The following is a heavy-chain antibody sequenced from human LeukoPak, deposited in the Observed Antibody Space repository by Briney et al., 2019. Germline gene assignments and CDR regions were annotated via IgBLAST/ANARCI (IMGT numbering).Heavy chain of an antibody. CDR1: GYTFTSYY. D-gene: IGHD2-2*01. CDR2: INPSGDST. CDR3: ARDSGELVVPAARDLEYYYYMDV. J-gene: IGHJ6*03. V-gene: IGHV1-46*01. Sequence: ASVKVSCKTSGYTFTSYYIHWVRQAPGQGLEWMGIINPSGDSTNYAQKFQGRVTITADKSTSTAYMELSSLRSEDTAVYYCARDSGELVVPAARDLEYYYYMDVWGQGTTVIVS.